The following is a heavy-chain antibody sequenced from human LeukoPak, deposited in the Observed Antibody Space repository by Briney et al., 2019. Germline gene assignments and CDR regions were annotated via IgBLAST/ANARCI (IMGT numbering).Heavy chain of an antibody. Sequence: ASVKVPCKASGYTFTAYYMHWVRQAPGQGLEWMGWISPHSGGTNYAQKFQGRVTMTRDTSISTAYMELSRLRSDDTAVYYCAPDPMVWGVPYFDYWGQGTLVTVSS. J-gene: IGHJ4*02. V-gene: IGHV1-2*02. CDR3: APDPMVWGVPYFDY. D-gene: IGHD3-10*01. CDR1: GYTFTAYY. CDR2: ISPHSGGT.